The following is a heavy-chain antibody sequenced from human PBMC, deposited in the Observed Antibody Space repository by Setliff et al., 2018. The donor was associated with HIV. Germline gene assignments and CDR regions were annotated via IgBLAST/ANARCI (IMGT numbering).Heavy chain of an antibody. V-gene: IGHV4-39*01. CDR3: ARVPTNPDFYYYYMDV. J-gene: IGHJ6*03. CDR2: IYFSGST. CDR1: GGSISSSSHY. Sequence: SETLSLTCTVSGGSISSSSHYWGWIRQPPGKGLEWIGSIYFSGSTYYNPSLKSRVTISVDTSKNQFSLKLSSVTAADTAVYYCARVPTNPDFYYYYMDVWGKGTTVTVSS.